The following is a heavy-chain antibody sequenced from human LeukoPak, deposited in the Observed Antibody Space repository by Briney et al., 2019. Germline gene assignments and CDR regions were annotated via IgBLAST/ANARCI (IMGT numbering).Heavy chain of an antibody. Sequence: GGSLRLSCAASGFTFSSYAMSWVRQAPRKGLELVSAISGSGGSTYYADSVKGRFTITRDNSKNTLCLQIDSLRAEAKAVDFCAKVRREYSSSSFDYWGQGTLVTVSS. V-gene: IGHV3-23*01. CDR1: GFTFSSYA. CDR2: ISGSGGST. D-gene: IGHD6-6*01. CDR3: AKVRREYSSSSFDY. J-gene: IGHJ4*02.